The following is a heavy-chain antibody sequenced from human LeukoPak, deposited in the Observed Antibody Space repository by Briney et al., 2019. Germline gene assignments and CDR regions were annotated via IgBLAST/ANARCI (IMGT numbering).Heavy chain of an antibody. CDR1: GFTVSSNY. D-gene: IGHD2-15*01. Sequence: PGGSLRLSCAASGFTVSSNYMSWVRQAPGKGLEWVSVIYSGGSTYYADSVKGRFTISRDNSKNTLYLQMNSLRAEDTAVYYCARSASYCYFDYWGQGTLVTVSS. CDR2: IYSGGST. J-gene: IGHJ4*02. CDR3: ARSASYCYFDY. V-gene: IGHV3-53*01.